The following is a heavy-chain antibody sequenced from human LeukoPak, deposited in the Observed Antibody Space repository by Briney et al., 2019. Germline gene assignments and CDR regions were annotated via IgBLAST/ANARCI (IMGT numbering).Heavy chain of an antibody. D-gene: IGHD2-15*01. CDR2: INHSGST. CDR1: GGSFSGHY. CDR3: ARGRSIVAVLPFDY. J-gene: IGHJ4*02. Sequence: SETLSLTCAVYGGSFSGHYWSWIRQPPGKGLEWIGEINHSGSTNYNPSLKSRVTISVDTSKNQFSLKLSSVTAADTAVYYCARGRSIVAVLPFDYWGQGTLVTVSS. V-gene: IGHV4-34*01.